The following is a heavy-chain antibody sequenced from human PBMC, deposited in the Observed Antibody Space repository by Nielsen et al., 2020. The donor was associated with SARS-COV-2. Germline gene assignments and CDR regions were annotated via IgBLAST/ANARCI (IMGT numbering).Heavy chain of an antibody. V-gene: IGHV4-39*01. CDR3: ARGAALLRFLQCNYYGMDV. Sequence: WIRQPPGKGLEWIGRIYYSGSTYYNPSLKSRVTISVDTSKNQFSLKLSSVTAAATAVYYCARGAALLRFLQCNYYGMDVWGQGTTVTVSS. CDR2: IYYSGST. D-gene: IGHD3-3*01. J-gene: IGHJ6*02.